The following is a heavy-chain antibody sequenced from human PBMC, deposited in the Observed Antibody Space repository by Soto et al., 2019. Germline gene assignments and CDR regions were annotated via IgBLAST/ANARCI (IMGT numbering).Heavy chain of an antibody. D-gene: IGHD6-19*01. CDR3: ARDGLYSSGPRDY. V-gene: IGHV1-69*05. J-gene: IGHJ4*02. Sequence: SVKVSCKASGGTFSSYAISWVRQAPGQGLEWMGGIIPIFGTANYAQKFQGRVTITTDESTSTAYMELSSLRSEDTAVYYCARDGLYSSGPRDYWGQGTLVTVSS. CDR1: GGTFSSYA. CDR2: IIPIFGTA.